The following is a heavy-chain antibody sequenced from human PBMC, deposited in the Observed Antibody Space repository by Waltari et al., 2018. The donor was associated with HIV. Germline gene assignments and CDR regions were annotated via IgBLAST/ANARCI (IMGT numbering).Heavy chain of an antibody. J-gene: IGHJ2*01. V-gene: IGHV4-38-2*01. CDR3: ARAGVARAGVVPALFDL. Sequence: QVQLQESGPGLVKPSETLSLTCVVSGYSINTDYYWGWVRQPPGKGLEWLGSASHSGGTFQNASLKSRVAISIDRAKKQVSLKVTSVTAADTAVYYCARAGVARAGVVPALFDLWGRGTLVTVSS. CDR1: GYSINTDYY. D-gene: IGHD3-3*01. CDR2: ASHSGGT.